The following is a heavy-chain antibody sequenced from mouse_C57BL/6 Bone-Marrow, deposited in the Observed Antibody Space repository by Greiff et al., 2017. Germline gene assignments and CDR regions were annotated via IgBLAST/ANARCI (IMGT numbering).Heavy chain of an antibody. V-gene: IGHV1-55*01. CDR2: IYPGSGST. CDR1: GYTFTSYW. CDR3: ARSSYGSSHWYFCV. J-gene: IGHJ1*03. D-gene: IGHD1-1*01. Sequence: QVQLQQPGAELVKPGASVKMSCKASGYTFTSYWITWVKQRPGQGLEWIGDIYPGSGSTNYNEKFKGKATMTVDTSSSTAYMQLGSLTSEDSAVYYFARSSYGSSHWYFCVWGTGTTVTVSS.